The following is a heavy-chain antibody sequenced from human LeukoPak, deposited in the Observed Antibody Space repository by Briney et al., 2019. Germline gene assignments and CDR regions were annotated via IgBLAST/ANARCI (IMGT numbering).Heavy chain of an antibody. J-gene: IGHJ4*02. D-gene: IGHD1-1*01. CDR3: ATSQPLGFWIPFDY. CDR1: GYTLTELS. V-gene: IGHV1-24*01. Sequence: ASVKVSCKVSGYTLTELSMHWVRQAPGKGLEWMGGFDPEDGETIYAQKFQGRVTMTEDTSTDTAYMELSSLRSEDTAVYYCATSQPLGFWIPFDYWGQGTLVTVSS. CDR2: FDPEDGET.